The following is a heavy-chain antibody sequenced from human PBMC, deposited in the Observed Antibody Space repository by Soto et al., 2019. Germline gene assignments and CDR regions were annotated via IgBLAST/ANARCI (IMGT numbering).Heavy chain of an antibody. V-gene: IGHV3-7*01. CDR1: GFTFSDYW. D-gene: IGHD2-15*01. CDR2: IKQDGSEK. J-gene: IGHJ3*02. Sequence: GPLRLSCAASGFTFSDYWMSWVRQAPGKGREWVAKIKQDGSEKHYVDSVKGRFTISRDNAENSLHLQMNSLRAEDTAVYYCARKGRFFRGGSCYPTVLAICGQGSLVP. CDR3: ARKGRFFRGGSCYPTVLAI.